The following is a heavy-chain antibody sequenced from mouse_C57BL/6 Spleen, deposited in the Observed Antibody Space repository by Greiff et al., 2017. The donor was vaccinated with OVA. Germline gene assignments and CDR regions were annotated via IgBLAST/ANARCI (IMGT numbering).Heavy chain of an antibody. J-gene: IGHJ2*01. CDR2: IDPSDIYT. Sequence: QVQLQQSGAELVKPGASVKLSCKASGYTFTSYWMQWVKQRPGQGLEWIGEIDPSDIYTNYNQKFKGKATLTVDTSSSTAYMQLSSLTSEDSAVYYCASQGIPITTVVGDYWGQGTTLTVSS. CDR1: GYTFTSYW. V-gene: IGHV1-50*01. CDR3: ASQGIPITTVVGDY. D-gene: IGHD1-1*01.